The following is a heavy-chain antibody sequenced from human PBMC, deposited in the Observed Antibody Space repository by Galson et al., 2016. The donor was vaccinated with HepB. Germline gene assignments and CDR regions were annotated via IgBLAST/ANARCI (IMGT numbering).Heavy chain of an antibody. J-gene: IGHJ4*01. CDR3: LISDY. D-gene: IGHD2-15*01. V-gene: IGHV3-66*01. Sequence: SLRLSCAASGFPVSDYFMSWVRQAPGKGLEWVSFIDNGGNTFYDASVKGRLTISRDSYKSTVFLQMNSLRAEDTAVYYCLISDYWGHGTLVTVSS. CDR1: GFPVSDYF. CDR2: IDNGGNT.